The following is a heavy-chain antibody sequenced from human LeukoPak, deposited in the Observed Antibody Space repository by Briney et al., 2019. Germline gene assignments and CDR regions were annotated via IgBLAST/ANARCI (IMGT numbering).Heavy chain of an antibody. CDR1: GFTFSSYA. V-gene: IGHV3-23*01. CDR3: ARELADYYDSRYYFDY. J-gene: IGHJ4*02. Sequence: PGGSLRLSCAASGFTFSSYAMSWVRQAPGKGLEWVSAVSGSGGSTYYADSVKGRFTISRDNSKNTLYLQMNSLRAEDTAVYYCARELADYYDSRYYFDYWGQGTLVTVSS. CDR2: VSGSGGST. D-gene: IGHD3-22*01.